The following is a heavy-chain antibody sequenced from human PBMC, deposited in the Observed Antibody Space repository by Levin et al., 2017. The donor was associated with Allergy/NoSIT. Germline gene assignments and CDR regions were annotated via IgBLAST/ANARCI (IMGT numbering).Heavy chain of an antibody. V-gene: IGHV3-33*01. CDR1: GFTFGDYG. CDR2: IWWNGNNK. Sequence: PGGSLRLSCAASGFTFGDYGMHWVRQAPGKGLQWVAVIWWNGNNKFYADSVKGRFSISRDNSENTLSLQMNSLRGEDTAVYYCARANRNWAYMENGPNFDYWGRGTPVTVSS. CDR3: ARANRNWAYMENGPNFDY. J-gene: IGHJ4*02. D-gene: IGHD1-1*01.